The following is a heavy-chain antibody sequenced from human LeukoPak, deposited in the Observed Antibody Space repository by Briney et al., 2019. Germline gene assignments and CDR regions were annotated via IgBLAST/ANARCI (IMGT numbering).Heavy chain of an antibody. CDR1: GGSFSGYY. Sequence: SETLSLTCAVYGGSFSGYYWSWIRQPPGKGLEWIGEINHSGSTNYNPSLKSRVTISVDTSKNQFSLKLSSVTAVDTAVYYCARLIRLYYDFWSGYSSGLYFDYWGQGTLVTVSS. CDR2: INHSGST. V-gene: IGHV4-34*01. CDR3: ARLIRLYYDFWSGYSSGLYFDY. J-gene: IGHJ4*02. D-gene: IGHD3-3*01.